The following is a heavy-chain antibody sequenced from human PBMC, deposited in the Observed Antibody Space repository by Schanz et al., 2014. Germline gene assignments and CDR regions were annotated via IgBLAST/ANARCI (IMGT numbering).Heavy chain of an antibody. CDR1: GYTFSDYG. Sequence: QVQLVQSGDEVKKPGASVKVSCKTSGYTFSDYGITWVRQAPGQGLEWMGWINGYNGHTLYAQKCQGRVTMTTDTSTSTSYMELTSLRFDDTAVYYCARDFSAYVGNYFDYWGQGTLVTVSS. CDR2: INGYNGHT. CDR3: ARDFSAYVGNYFDY. V-gene: IGHV1-18*01. D-gene: IGHD5-12*01. J-gene: IGHJ4*02.